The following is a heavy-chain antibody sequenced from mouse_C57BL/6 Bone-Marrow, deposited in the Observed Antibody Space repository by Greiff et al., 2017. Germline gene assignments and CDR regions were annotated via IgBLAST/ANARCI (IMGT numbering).Heavy chain of an antibody. Sequence: LVESGPELVKPGASVKISCKASGYAFSSSWMNWVKQRPGKGLEWIGRIYPGDGDTNYNGKFKGKATLTADKSSSTAYMQLSSLTSEDSAVYFCASYYYGSSNPFDYWGQGTTPTVSS. CDR2: IYPGDGDT. CDR1: GYAFSSSW. V-gene: IGHV1-82*01. D-gene: IGHD1-1*01. CDR3: ASYYYGSSNPFDY. J-gene: IGHJ2*01.